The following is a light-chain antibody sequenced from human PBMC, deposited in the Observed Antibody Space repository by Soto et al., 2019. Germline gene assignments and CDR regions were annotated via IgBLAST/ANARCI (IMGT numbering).Light chain of an antibody. CDR1: PGVSNT. Sequence: EIVMTQSPATVSLSPGERATLSCRASPGVSNTLAWYQQRPGQAPRLLIYGASIRAPGIPARFSGGGSGTEFTLTISSLQSEDFAVYYCQQYNNWPRRTFGQGTKVEIK. CDR3: QQYNNWPRRT. V-gene: IGKV3-15*01. J-gene: IGKJ1*01. CDR2: GAS.